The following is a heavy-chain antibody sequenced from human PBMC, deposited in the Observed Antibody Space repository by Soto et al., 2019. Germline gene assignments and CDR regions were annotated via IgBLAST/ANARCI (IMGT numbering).Heavy chain of an antibody. Sequence: GESLKISCQTSGYTFTNYLIGWVRQMPGGGLEWLGLIFPRDFDVMYSPSFECQVTISADRSNATALLQWRSLDASDGPLYFCARLVYLRQRIDSWGQGTPVTVSS. D-gene: IGHD6-25*01. CDR3: ARLVYLRQRIDS. J-gene: IGHJ5*01. V-gene: IGHV5-51*01. CDR1: GYTFTNYL. CDR2: IFPRDFDV.